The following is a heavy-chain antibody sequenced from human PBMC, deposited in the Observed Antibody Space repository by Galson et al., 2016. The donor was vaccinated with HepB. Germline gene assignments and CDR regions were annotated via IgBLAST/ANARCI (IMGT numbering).Heavy chain of an antibody. CDR1: GFSLNTHGVG. V-gene: IGHV2-5*02. D-gene: IGHD1-26*01. CDR3: ADRPRGGSGYAY. CDR2: IYWDDDR. Sequence: PALVKPTQTLTLTCTISGFSLNTHGVGVSWIRQPPGKALEWLALIYWDDDRRYNAPLKRRLTITKDTSKDQVVLTMTNMDPADTATYYCADRPRGGSGYAYWGQVILVIVSS. J-gene: IGHJ4*02.